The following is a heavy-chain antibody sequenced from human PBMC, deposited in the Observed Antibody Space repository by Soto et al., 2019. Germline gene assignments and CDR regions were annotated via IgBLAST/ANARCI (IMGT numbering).Heavy chain of an antibody. D-gene: IGHD2-2*01. CDR2: IYYSGST. CDR1: GGSVSSGSYY. J-gene: IGHJ6*02. V-gene: IGHV4-61*01. Sequence: SETLSLTXTVSGGSVSSGSYYWSWIRQPPGKGLEWIGYIYYSGSTNYNPSLKSRVTISVDTSKNQFSLKLSSVTAADTAVYYCAAQDIVLVPAAISGRYYDFWSGPAGLYYYGMDVWGQGTTVTVSS. CDR3: AAQDIVLVPAAISGRYYDFWSGPAGLYYYGMDV.